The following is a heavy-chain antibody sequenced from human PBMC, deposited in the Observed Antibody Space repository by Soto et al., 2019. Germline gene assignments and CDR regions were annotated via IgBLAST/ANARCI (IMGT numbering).Heavy chain of an antibody. CDR3: ARGITIFGEYRMAV. V-gene: IGHV1-2*02. J-gene: IGHJ6*02. D-gene: IGHD3-3*01. CDR1: GYTFTGYY. CDR2: INPNSGGT. Sequence: ASVKVSCKASGYTFTGYYMHWVRQAPGQGLEWMGWINPNSGGTNYSQKFQGRVTMTRDTSISTAYMELSRLRSDDTAVYYCARGITIFGEYRMAVWGQGTTVPVSS.